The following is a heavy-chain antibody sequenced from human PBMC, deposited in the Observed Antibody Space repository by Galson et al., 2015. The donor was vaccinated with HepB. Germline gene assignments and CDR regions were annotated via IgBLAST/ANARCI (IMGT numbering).Heavy chain of an antibody. J-gene: IGHJ4*02. D-gene: IGHD5-18*01. CDR2: IRSKAYGGTT. V-gene: IGHV3-49*03. Sequence: SLRLSCAASGFTFSSYATSWFRQAPGKGLEWVGFIRSKAYGGTTEYAASVKGRFTISRDDSKSIAYLQMNSLKTEDTAVYYCTSVYGYGDYWGQGTLVTVSS. CDR3: TSVYGYGDY. CDR1: GFTFSSYA.